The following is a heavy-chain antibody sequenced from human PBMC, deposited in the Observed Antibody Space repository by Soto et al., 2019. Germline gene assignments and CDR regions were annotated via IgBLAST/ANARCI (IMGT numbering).Heavy chain of an antibody. V-gene: IGHV1-46*01. CDR3: AKVTHRDPIAVAGPLGS. J-gene: IGHJ4*02. CDR2: FNPSGLST. CDR1: GSITNHH. D-gene: IGHD6-19*01. Sequence: QVHLVQSGAEVKKPGASVNVSCQASGSITNHHMHWVRQAPGQGLEWMGIFNPSGLSTTYAQKFQGRVTITRDTSTSTVYMELSSLTSEDTAVYFCAKVTHRDPIAVAGPLGSWGQGTLVIVSS.